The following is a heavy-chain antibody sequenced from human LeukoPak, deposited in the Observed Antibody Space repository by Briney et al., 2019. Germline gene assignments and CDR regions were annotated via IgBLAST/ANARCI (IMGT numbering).Heavy chain of an antibody. Sequence: PGGSLRLSCAAPGFTFRSFAMHGVRKAQAKGLEWGAVISYDGSNKYYADSVKGRFTISRDNSKNTLYLQMNSLRAEDTAVYYCAKGHGRATISSDYWGQGTLVTVSS. D-gene: IGHD5-24*01. CDR3: AKGHGRATISSDY. CDR2: ISYDGSNK. V-gene: IGHV3-30-3*01. CDR1: GFTFRSFA. J-gene: IGHJ4*02.